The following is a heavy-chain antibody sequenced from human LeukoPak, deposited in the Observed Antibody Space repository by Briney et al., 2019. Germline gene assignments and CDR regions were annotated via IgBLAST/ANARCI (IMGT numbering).Heavy chain of an antibody. J-gene: IGHJ6*02. V-gene: IGHV3-7*01. Sequence: GGSLRLSCAASGFTFSSYAMSWVRQAPGKGLEWVANINENGRQTFYVDSVKGRFTIFRDNAKNSLFLQMNGLRAEDTAVYYCSRYGVYFGLDVWGQGTTVTVSS. CDR2: INENGRQT. CDR3: SRYGVYFGLDV. D-gene: IGHD2-8*01. CDR1: GFTFSSYA.